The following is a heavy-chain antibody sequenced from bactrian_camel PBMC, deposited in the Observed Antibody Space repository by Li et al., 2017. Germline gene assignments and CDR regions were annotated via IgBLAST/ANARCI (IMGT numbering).Heavy chain of an antibody. J-gene: IGHJ4*01. D-gene: IGHD4*01. CDR3: AANFPICALHGNPDYRY. CDR2: IYSDADRT. Sequence: DVQLVESGGGLVQPGGSLRLSCVASGFTFSNYAMMWVRQAPGKGLEWVSGIYSDADRTLYATSVKGRFTISRDNTRKMVYLQMDSLEPEDTAMYYCAANFPICALHGNPDYRYWG. V-gene: IGHV3S40*01. CDR1: GFTFSNYA.